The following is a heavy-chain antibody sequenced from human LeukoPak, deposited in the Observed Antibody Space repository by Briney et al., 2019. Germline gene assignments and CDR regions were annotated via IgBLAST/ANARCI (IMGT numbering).Heavy chain of an antibody. D-gene: IGHD5-18*01. CDR3: ARGPIQIWLGCFDY. J-gene: IGHJ4*02. CDR2: INHSGGT. Sequence: SETLSLTCAVYGGSFSGYYWSWIRQPPGKGLEWIGQINHSGGTNYNVSLKSRVTMSVDTSKNQFSLRLSSVTAADTAVYYCARGPIQIWLGCFDYWGQGALVTVSS. V-gene: IGHV4-34*01. CDR1: GGSFSGYY.